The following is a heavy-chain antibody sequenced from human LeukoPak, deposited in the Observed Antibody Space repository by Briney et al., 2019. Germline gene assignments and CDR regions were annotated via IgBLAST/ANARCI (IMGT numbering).Heavy chain of an antibody. CDR1: GGSISSGSYY. J-gene: IGHJ4*02. Sequence: PSETLSLTCTVSGGSISSGSYYWSWIRQPAGKGLEWIGRIYTSGSTNCNPSLKSRVTISVDTSKNQFSLKLSSVTAADTAVYYCARAAMAVADPFDYWGQGTLVTVSS. D-gene: IGHD6-19*01. V-gene: IGHV4-61*02. CDR3: ARAAMAVADPFDY. CDR2: IYTSGST.